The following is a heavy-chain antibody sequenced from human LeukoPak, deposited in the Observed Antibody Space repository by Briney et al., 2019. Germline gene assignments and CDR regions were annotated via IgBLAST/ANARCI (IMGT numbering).Heavy chain of an antibody. D-gene: IGHD6-6*01. CDR2: FYTSGST. Sequence: SETLSLTCTVSGGSISSYYWRLIRQPAGKGLEWIGRFYTSGSTNYNPSLKSRVTMSVDTSKNQFSLKLTSVTAADTAVYYCARDRGEYSSSSAYYSYMDVWGKGTTVTVSS. CDR1: GGSISSYY. V-gene: IGHV4-4*07. J-gene: IGHJ6*03. CDR3: ARDRGEYSSSSAYYSYMDV.